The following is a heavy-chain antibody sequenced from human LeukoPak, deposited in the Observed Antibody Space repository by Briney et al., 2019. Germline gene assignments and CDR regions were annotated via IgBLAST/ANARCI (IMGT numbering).Heavy chain of an antibody. CDR2: IYTSGST. J-gene: IGHJ5*02. CDR3: ARDFLGVVRRFAWFDP. D-gene: IGHD3-3*01. CDR1: GGSISSYC. Sequence: PSETLSLTCTVSGGSISSYCWSWIRQPAGKGLEWIGRIYTSGSTNYNPSLKSRVTMSVDTSKNQFSLKLSSVTAADTAVYYCARDFLGVVRRFAWFDPWGQGTLVTVSS. V-gene: IGHV4-4*07.